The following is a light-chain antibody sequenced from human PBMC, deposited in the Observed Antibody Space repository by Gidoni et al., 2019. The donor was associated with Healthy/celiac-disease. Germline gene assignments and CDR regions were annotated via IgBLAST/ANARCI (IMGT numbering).Light chain of an antibody. J-gene: IGKJ4*02. Sequence: EIVLTQSPATLSLSPGERATLSCRASQSVSSYLAWYQQKPGQAPRLLIYDASNRATGIPARFSGSGSGTDFTLTISSLEPEDFAVYYCQQRRGFXGXTKVEIK. CDR3: QQRRG. CDR2: DAS. V-gene: IGKV3-11*01. CDR1: QSVSSY.